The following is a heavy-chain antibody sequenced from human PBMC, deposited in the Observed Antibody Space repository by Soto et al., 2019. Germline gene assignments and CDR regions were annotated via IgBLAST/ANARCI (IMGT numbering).Heavy chain of an antibody. CDR3: ARSLWFGELH. CDR1: GFSLSTTGVG. CDR2: IYWDNDK. J-gene: IGHJ4*02. D-gene: IGHD3-10*01. V-gene: IGHV2-5*02. Sequence: QITLKDSGPTLVKPTQTLTLTCSFSGFSLSTTGVGVGWIRQSPGKALEWLAIIYWDNDKRYSTSLKSRVTITKDTSKNQVVLTVTNMDPVDTGTYYCARSLWFGELHWGQGALVTVSS.